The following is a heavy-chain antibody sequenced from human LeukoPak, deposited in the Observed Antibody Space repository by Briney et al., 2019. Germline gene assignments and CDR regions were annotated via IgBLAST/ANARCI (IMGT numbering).Heavy chain of an antibody. CDR3: ASETYDILTGYRNY. V-gene: IGHV4-39*07. CDR2: IYYSGST. CDR1: GGSISSTTYY. D-gene: IGHD3-9*01. J-gene: IGHJ4*02. Sequence: SGTLSLTCTVSGGSISSTTYYWGWIRQPPGKGLEWIGSIYYSGSTYSNPSLKSRVTISLDTSKNQFSLKLSSVTAADTAVYYCASETYDILTGYRNYWGQGTLVTVSS.